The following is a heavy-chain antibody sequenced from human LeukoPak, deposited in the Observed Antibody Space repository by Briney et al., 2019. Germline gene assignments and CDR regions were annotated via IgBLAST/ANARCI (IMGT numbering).Heavy chain of an antibody. Sequence: GGSLRLSCEASGFIFSIYAMSWVRQSPGKGLEWVSAISASGGSTSYADSVKGRLTISRDNSKNTLYLQVHSLRAEDTAVYYCAKGKDTYNYDSSGYYFGEYWGQGTLVTVSS. J-gene: IGHJ4*02. D-gene: IGHD3-22*01. CDR1: GFIFSIYA. CDR3: AKGKDTYNYDSSGYYFGEY. CDR2: ISASGGST. V-gene: IGHV3-23*01.